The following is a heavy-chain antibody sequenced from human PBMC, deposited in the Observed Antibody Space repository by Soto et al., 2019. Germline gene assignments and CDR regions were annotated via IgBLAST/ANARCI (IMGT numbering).Heavy chain of an antibody. CDR1: GFTLSSYS. CDR3: AKDTTAMVRYYYYGMDV. Sequence: QVQLVESGGGVVQPGRSLRLSCAASGFTLSSYSMHWVRQAPGKGLEWVAVISYDGSNKYYADSVKGRFTISRDNSKNTLYLQMNSLRAEDTAVYYCAKDTTAMVRYYYYGMDVWGQGTTVTVSS. V-gene: IGHV3-30*18. D-gene: IGHD5-18*01. CDR2: ISYDGSNK. J-gene: IGHJ6*02.